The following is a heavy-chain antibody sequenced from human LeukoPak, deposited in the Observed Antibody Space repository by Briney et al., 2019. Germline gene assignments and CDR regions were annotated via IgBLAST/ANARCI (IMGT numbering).Heavy chain of an antibody. V-gene: IGHV3-15*01. D-gene: IGHD1-20*01. CDR2: IKSKTDGGTT. Sequence: GGSLRLSCAASGFTFSNSWMSWVRQAPGKGLEWVGRIKSKTDGGTTDYAAPVKGRFTISRDDSKNTLYLQMNSLKTEDTAVYYCTTPYNWNDVDYWGQGILVTVSS. CDR1: GFTFSNSW. J-gene: IGHJ4*02. CDR3: TTPYNWNDVDY.